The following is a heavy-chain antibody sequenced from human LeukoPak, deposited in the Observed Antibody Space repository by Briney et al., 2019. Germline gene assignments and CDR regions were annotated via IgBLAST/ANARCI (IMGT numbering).Heavy chain of an antibody. Sequence: GGSLRLSCAASGFTFISYWMSWVRQAPGKGLEWVANIKQDGSEKYYVDSVKGRFTISRDNAKNSLYLQMNSLRAEDTAVYYCARRSYYDLWGQGTLVTVSS. CDR1: GFTFISYW. CDR3: ARRSYYDL. J-gene: IGHJ4*02. V-gene: IGHV3-7*01. CDR2: IKQDGSEK.